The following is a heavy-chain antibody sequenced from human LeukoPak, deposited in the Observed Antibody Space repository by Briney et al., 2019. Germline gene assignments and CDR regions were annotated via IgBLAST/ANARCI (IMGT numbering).Heavy chain of an antibody. CDR2: ISGSGGSA. J-gene: IGHJ4*02. Sequence: SWVRQAPGKGLEWVSAISGSGGSAYYTDSVKGRFTISRDNSKNTLYLQMISMRAEDTAVYYCAKAPLLWFGELDDYWGQGTLVTVSS. V-gene: IGHV3-23*01. CDR3: AKAPLLWFGELDDY. D-gene: IGHD3-10*01.